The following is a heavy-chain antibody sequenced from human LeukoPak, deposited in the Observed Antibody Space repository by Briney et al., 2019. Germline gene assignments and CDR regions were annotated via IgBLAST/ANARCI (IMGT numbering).Heavy chain of an antibody. Sequence: SVKVSCKASGGTFSSYAISWVRQAPGQGLEWMGRIIPIFGITNYAQKFQGRVTIIADKTTSTAYMELSSLRSEDTAVYYCARERTAGVVAEFDPWGQGTLVTVSS. CDR1: GGTFSSYA. J-gene: IGHJ5*02. V-gene: IGHV1-69*04. D-gene: IGHD3-3*01. CDR2: IIPIFGIT. CDR3: ARERTAGVVAEFDP.